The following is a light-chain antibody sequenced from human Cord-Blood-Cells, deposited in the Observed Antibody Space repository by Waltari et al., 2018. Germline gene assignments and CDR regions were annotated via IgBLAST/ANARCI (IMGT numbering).Light chain of an antibody. V-gene: IGKV4-1*01. CDR1: QSVLYSSNNQNY. CDR2: WAS. J-gene: IGKJ1*01. Sequence: DIVMTQSPDSLAGSLGERATINCKSSQSVLYSSNNQNYLAWYQQKPGQPPKLLIYWASTRESGVPDRFSGSGSGTDFTLTISSLQAEDVAVYYCQQYYSTPAFGQGTKVEIK. CDR3: QQYYSTPA.